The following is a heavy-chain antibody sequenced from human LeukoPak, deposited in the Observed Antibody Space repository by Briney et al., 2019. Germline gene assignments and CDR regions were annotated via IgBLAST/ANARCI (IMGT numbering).Heavy chain of an antibody. J-gene: IGHJ6*02. CDR2: ISTYSGDT. V-gene: IGHV1-18*04. CDR3: GRDWAYGMDV. CDR1: GYTFTGHY. D-gene: IGHD7-27*01. Sequence: GASVKVSCKASGYTFTGHYMHWVRQAPGQGPEWMGWISTYSGDTNYAQKFQGRLTMTTDTSTSTAYMELRSLRSDDTAVYYCGRDWAYGMDVWGQGTTVTVSS.